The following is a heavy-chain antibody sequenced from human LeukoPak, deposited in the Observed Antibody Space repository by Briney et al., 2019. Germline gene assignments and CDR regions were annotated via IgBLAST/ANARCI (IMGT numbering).Heavy chain of an antibody. CDR2: INPSGGST. CDR3: ARSFPNSGYDYYLHY. V-gene: IGHV1-46*01. Sequence: GASVKVSCKASGYTFTSYYMHWVRQAPGQGLEWMGIINPSGGSTSYAQKFQGRVTMTRDMSTSTVYMELSSLRSEDTAVYYCARSFPNSGYDYYLHYWGQGTLVTVSS. D-gene: IGHD5-12*01. CDR1: GYTFTSYY. J-gene: IGHJ4*02.